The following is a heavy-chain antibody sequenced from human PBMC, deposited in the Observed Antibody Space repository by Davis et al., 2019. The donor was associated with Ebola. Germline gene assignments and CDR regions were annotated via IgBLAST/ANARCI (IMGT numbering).Heavy chain of an antibody. CDR3: ARHGTRSSGYYYLNY. Sequence: PGGSLRLSCAASGFTFSSYAMNWVRQAPGKGLEWVSSVSDSGGSTYYADSVKGRFTISRDNSKNTLYLQMNSLRAEDTAVYYCARHGTRSSGYYYLNYWGQGTLVTVSS. D-gene: IGHD3-22*01. CDR1: GFTFSSYA. CDR2: VSDSGGST. V-gene: IGHV3-23*01. J-gene: IGHJ4*02.